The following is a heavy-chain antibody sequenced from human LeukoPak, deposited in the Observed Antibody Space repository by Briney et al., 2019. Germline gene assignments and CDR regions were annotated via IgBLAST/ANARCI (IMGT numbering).Heavy chain of an antibody. CDR1: GGSISSGSYY. D-gene: IGHD5-24*01. Sequence: SETLSLTCTVSGGSISSGSYYGSWIRQPAGKGLEWIGRIYTSGSTNYNPSLKSRVTISLDTSKNQFSLRLNSVTAADTAVYYCARDRDGYNFRFDYWGQGTLVTVSS. CDR2: IYTSGST. CDR3: ARDRDGYNFRFDY. J-gene: IGHJ4*02. V-gene: IGHV4-61*02.